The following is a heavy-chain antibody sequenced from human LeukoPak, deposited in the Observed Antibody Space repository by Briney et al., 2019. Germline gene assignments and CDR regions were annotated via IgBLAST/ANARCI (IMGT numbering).Heavy chain of an antibody. J-gene: IGHJ4*02. D-gene: IGHD2-15*01. CDR3: ATTPPYCSGGSCYPHY. CDR2: INPNSGGT. CDR1: GYTFTGYY. V-gene: IGHV1-2*02. Sequence: ASVKVSCKASGYTFTGYYMHWVRQAPGQGLEWMGWINPNSGGTNYAQKFQGRVTMTRDTSISTAYMELSSLRSEDTAVYYCATTPPYCSGGSCYPHYWGQGTLVTVSS.